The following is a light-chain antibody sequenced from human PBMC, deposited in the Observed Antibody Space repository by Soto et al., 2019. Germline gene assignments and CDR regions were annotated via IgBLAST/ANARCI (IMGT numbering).Light chain of an antibody. Sequence: EIVLTQSPGTLSLSPGERATLSCRASQSVSSKYLAWYKQKPGRAPRVLIYGTSIRASGVPERFSGGGSGTDFTLTITRLEPEDFAVYYCQQYGSSLFTFGPGTKVDFK. V-gene: IGKV3-20*01. CDR3: QQYGSSLFT. CDR1: QSVSSKY. CDR2: GTS. J-gene: IGKJ3*01.